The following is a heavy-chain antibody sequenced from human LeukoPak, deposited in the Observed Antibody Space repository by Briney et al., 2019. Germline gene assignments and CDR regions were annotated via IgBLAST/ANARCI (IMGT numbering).Heavy chain of an antibody. J-gene: IGHJ6*02. CDR3: ARITDGRDGYNYYYGMDV. Sequence: PSETLSLTCTVSGGSTSTSHFYWGWIRLPPGKGLEWIGYIYNSGSTNYNPSLKSRVTISVDTSKKQFSLKLSSVTAADTAVYYCARITDGRDGYNYYYGMDVWGQGTTVTVSS. D-gene: IGHD5-24*01. CDR2: IYNSGST. V-gene: IGHV4-61*05. CDR1: GGSTSTSHFY.